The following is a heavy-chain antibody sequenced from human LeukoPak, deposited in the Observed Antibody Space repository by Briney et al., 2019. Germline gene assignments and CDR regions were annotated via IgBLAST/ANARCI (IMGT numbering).Heavy chain of an antibody. J-gene: IGHJ4*02. D-gene: IGHD3-22*01. CDR1: GFTFSSYW. CDR2: IKQDGSEK. CDR3: ARRQGSYFDTSGYYYG. Sequence: GGSLRLSCAASGFTFSSYWMSWVRLAPGKGLEWVANIKQDGSEKYYVDSVKGRFTISRDNAKNSLYLQMNSLRTEDTAVYYCARRQGSYFDTSGYYYGWGQGTLVTVSP. V-gene: IGHV3-7*01.